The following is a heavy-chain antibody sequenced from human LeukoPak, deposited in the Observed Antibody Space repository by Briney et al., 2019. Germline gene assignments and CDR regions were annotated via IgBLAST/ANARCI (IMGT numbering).Heavy chain of an antibody. J-gene: IGHJ6*02. Sequence: GGSLRLSCAASGFTFSSYSMNWVRQAPGKGLEWVSSISSSSSYIYYADSVKGRFTISRDNAKNSLYLQMNSLRAEDTAVYYCARGEDDVWSGYYLYYYYYGMDVWGQGTTVTVSS. CDR2: ISSSSSYI. CDR1: GFTFSSYS. V-gene: IGHV3-21*01. D-gene: IGHD3-3*01. CDR3: ARGEDDVWSGYYLYYYYYGMDV.